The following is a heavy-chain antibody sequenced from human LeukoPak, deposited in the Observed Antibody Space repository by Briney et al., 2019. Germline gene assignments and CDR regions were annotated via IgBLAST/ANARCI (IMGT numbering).Heavy chain of an antibody. CDR1: GFTFSSYW. D-gene: IGHD6-19*01. V-gene: IGHV3-7*01. J-gene: IGHJ4*02. CDR3: ASTGIAVAEDY. CDR2: IKQDGSEK. Sequence: QTGGSLRLSCAASGFTFSSYWMSWVRQAPGKGLEWVANIKQDGSEKYYVDSVKGRFTISRDNAKNSLYPQMNSLRAEDTAVYYCASTGIAVAEDYWGQGTLVTVSS.